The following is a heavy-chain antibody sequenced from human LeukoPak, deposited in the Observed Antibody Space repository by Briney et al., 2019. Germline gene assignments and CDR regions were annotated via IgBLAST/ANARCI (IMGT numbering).Heavy chain of an antibody. V-gene: IGHV1-2*02. Sequence: ASVKVSCKASGYTFTSYGISWVRQAPGQGLEWMGWINPNSGGTNYAQKFQGRVTMTRDTSISTAYMELSRLRSDDTAVYYCARVTQRWLQLIARPSASTLGYWGQGTLVTVSS. J-gene: IGHJ4*02. CDR2: INPNSGGT. CDR1: GYTFTSYG. CDR3: ARVTQRWLQLIARPSASTLGY. D-gene: IGHD5-24*01.